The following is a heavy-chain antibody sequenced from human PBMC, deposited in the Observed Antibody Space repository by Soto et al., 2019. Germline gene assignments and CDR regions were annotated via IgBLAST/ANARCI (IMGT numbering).Heavy chain of an antibody. V-gene: IGHV4-34*01. J-gene: IGHJ4*02. CDR1: GGSFSGYY. CDR3: ARGKIRTGSSWYVGYDY. CDR2: INHSGST. D-gene: IGHD6-13*01. Sequence: SETLSLTCAVYGGSFSGYYWSWIRQPPGKGLEWIGEINHSGSTNYNPSLKSRVTISVDTSKNQFSLKLSSVTAADTAVYYCARGKIRTGSSWYVGYDYWGQGTLVTVYS.